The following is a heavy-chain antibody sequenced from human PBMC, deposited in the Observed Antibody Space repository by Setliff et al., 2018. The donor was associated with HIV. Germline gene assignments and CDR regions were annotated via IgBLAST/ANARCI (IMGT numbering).Heavy chain of an antibody. V-gene: IGHV3-15*01. CDR2: IKAKVVGTTT. J-gene: IGHJ4*02. D-gene: IGHD2-2*01. CDR1: GFSFKSAW. CDR3: TTDLPHGYHNDY. Sequence: GGSLRLSCAASGFSFKSAWMSWVRQAPGKGLEWVGHIKAKVVGTTTDYSAPVRDRFTISRDDSRGILYLQMNSLKTEDTAVYYCTTDLPHGYHNDYWGPGTLVTVSS.